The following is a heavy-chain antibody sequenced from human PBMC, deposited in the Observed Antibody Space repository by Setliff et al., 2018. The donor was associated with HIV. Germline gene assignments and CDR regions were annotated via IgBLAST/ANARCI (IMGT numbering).Heavy chain of an antibody. CDR3: AREIYGGNSRPFDY. Sequence: ETLSLTCTVSGGSITGYFWNWIRQSPGKGLEWIGYIYYNGNTNYNPTLNGRGTISVDTSKNQFSLKLTSVTAADTAVYYCAREIYGGNSRPFDYWGQGTLVTVSS. D-gene: IGHD4-17*01. J-gene: IGHJ4*02. V-gene: IGHV4-59*01. CDR2: IYYNGNT. CDR1: GGSITGYF.